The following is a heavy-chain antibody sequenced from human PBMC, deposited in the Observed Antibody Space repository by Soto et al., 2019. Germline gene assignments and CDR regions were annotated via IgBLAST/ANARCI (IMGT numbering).Heavy chain of an antibody. V-gene: IGHV1-18*01. Sequence: QVNLVQSGAEVKNPGASVKVSCKASGYTFTNYPLAWVRRAPGHGLEWMGWISAHSGDTHYAQRFQDRVTMTTDRSTDTAYLELRSLTSDDTAVDYYARAISMLFVASAYWGNGTLVTVSS. J-gene: IGHJ4*01. D-gene: IGHD2-8*01. CDR3: ARAISMLFVASAY. CDR2: ISAHSGDT. CDR1: GYTFTNYP.